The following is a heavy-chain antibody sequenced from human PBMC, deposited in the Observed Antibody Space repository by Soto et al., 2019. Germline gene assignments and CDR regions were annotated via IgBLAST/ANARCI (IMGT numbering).Heavy chain of an antibody. CDR3: ARDLVGYSGYVPFDY. CDR2: ISAYNGNT. V-gene: IGHV1-18*01. Sequence: ASVKVSCKASGYTFTSYGISWVRQAPGQGLEWMGWISAYNGNTNYAQKLQGRVTMTTDTSTSTAYMELRSLRSDDTAVYYCARDLVGYSGYVPFDYWGQGTLVTVSS. D-gene: IGHD5-12*01. J-gene: IGHJ4*02. CDR1: GYTFTSYG.